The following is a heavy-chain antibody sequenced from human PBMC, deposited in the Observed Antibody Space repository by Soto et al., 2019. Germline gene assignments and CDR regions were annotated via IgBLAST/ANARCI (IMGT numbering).Heavy chain of an antibody. V-gene: IGHV3-30*18. CDR3: AKDRYSYIYYYGMDV. J-gene: IGHJ6*02. CDR1: GFTFSNYG. D-gene: IGHD5-18*01. CDR2: ISYDGSNK. Sequence: PGGSLRLSCAASGFTFSNYGMHWVRQAPGKGLEWVAVISYDGSNKYYADSVKGRFTISRDNSKNTLYLQMNSLRAEDTAVYYCAKDRYSYIYYYGMDVWGQGTTVTV.